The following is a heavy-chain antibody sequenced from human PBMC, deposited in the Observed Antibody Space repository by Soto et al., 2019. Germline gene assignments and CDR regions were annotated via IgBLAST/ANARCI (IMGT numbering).Heavy chain of an antibody. V-gene: IGHV2-5*02. Sequence: SGPTLVNPTQTLTLTCTFSGFSLSTDDVGVGWIRQPPGKALDWLAVIYWDDDKRCSPSLKSRLTITKDTSKNQVLLTMTNMDPVDTATYFCARSKYSISSFDYWGQGALVTVSS. CDR3: ARSKYSISSFDY. D-gene: IGHD6-6*01. J-gene: IGHJ4*02. CDR2: IYWDDDK. CDR1: GFSLSTDDVG.